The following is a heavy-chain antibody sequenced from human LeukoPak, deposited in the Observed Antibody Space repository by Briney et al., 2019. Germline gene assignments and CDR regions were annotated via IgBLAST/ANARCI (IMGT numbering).Heavy chain of an antibody. CDR3: ARDGGNEWFDP. CDR1: GGSISSYY. Sequence: SETLSLTCTVSGGSISSYYWSWIRQPPGKGLEWMGYIYYSGTTNYNPSLMSRVTISSATSTNQFPLKLSSVTSADTAVYYCARDGGNEWFDPWGQGTLVTVSS. V-gene: IGHV4-59*01. J-gene: IGHJ5*02. CDR2: IYYSGTT. D-gene: IGHD4-23*01.